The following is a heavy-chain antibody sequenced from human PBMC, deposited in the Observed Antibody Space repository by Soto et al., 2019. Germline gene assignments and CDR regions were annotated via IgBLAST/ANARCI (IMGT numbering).Heavy chain of an antibody. CDR1: GGSFSSYV. D-gene: IGHD2-8*01. J-gene: IGHJ6*02. CDR2: IIPIFGTA. V-gene: IGHV1-69*01. CDR3: AIPMAYAMRGWDGMDV. Sequence: QVQLVQSGAEVKKPGSSVKVSCKASGGSFSSYVISWQRQAPGQGLEWMGGIIPIFGTASYAQKFQGRVTITANESTSKADMELSSLKSEDTAVYYCAIPMAYAMRGWDGMDVGGQGTTVTVSS.